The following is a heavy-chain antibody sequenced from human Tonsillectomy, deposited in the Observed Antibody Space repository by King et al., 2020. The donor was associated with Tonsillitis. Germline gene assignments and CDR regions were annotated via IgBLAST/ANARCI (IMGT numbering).Heavy chain of an antibody. CDR3: ARHSGSRLAPFDY. CDR2: IKQDGSEK. CDR1: GFVFSSSW. Sequence: VQLVESGGGLVQPGGSLRLSCAASGFVFSSSWMSWVRQAPGKGLEWVANIKQDGSEKYYVDSVKGRFTISRDNAKNSLYLQMNSLRAEDTAVYYCARHSGSRLAPFDYWGQGTLVTVSS. J-gene: IGHJ4*02. D-gene: IGHD6-19*01. V-gene: IGHV3-7*03.